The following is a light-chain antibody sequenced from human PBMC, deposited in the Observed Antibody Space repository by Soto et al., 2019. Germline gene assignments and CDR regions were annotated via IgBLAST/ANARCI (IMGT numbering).Light chain of an antibody. CDR1: QSVRSTS. Sequence: EIVLTQSPGTLSLSPGERATLSCRASQSVRSTSLAWYQQKPGQAPRLLIYGASSRATGIPDRFSGSGSGTDFTLTITRLEPDDSAVYYCQQHGISHITFGQGTRLEIK. CDR3: QQHGISHIT. J-gene: IGKJ5*01. CDR2: GAS. V-gene: IGKV3-20*01.